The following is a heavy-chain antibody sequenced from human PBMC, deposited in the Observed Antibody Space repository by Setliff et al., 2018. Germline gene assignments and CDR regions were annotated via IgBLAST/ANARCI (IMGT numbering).Heavy chain of an antibody. CDR3: ARDTRIRGSGTYPSDAFDL. Sequence: GASVKVSCKASGYSFRNFGITWVRQAPGQGLEWMGWISGYNGNTNYAQKLQGRVTMTTDTSTTTAYMELKSLISDDTAVYFCARDTRIRGSGTYPSDAFDLWGQGTMVTVSS. D-gene: IGHD1-26*01. CDR2: ISGYNGNT. J-gene: IGHJ3*01. V-gene: IGHV1-18*01. CDR1: GYSFRNFG.